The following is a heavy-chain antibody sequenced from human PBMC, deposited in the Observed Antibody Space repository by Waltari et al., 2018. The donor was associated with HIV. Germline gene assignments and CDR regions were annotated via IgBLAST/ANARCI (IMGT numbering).Heavy chain of an antibody. V-gene: IGHV1-18*01. D-gene: IGHD2-2*02. J-gene: IGHJ6*02. Sequence: ISWVRQAPGQGLEWMGWISAYNGNTKYAQKFQGRVTMTTDTSTRTAYMELRSLSSDDTAVYYCARRSCNSSSCFTYFYYFAMDVWGQGTTVTVSS. CDR3: ARRSCNSSSCFTYFYYFAMDV. CDR2: ISAYNGNT.